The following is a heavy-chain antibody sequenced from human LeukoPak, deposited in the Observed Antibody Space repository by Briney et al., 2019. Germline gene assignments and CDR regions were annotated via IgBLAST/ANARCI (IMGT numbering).Heavy chain of an antibody. CDR3: ARSRDILTGYHFDY. D-gene: IGHD3-9*01. CDR2: IYYSGST. CDR1: GGSISSYY. Sequence: KTSETLSLTCSVSGGSISSYYWSWIRQPPGKGLEWIGYIYYSGSTTYNPSLKSRVTISVDTSKNQFSLKLSSVTAADTAVYYCARSRDILTGYHFDYWGQGTLVTVSS. V-gene: IGHV4-59*01. J-gene: IGHJ4*02.